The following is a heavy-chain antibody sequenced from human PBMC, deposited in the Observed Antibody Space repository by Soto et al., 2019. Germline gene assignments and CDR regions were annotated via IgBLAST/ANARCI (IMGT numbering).Heavy chain of an antibody. J-gene: IGHJ6*02. CDR2: ISSSGSTI. CDR3: ARSRADDDFWSGYYHYYYYGMDV. V-gene: IGHV3-48*03. Sequence: GGSLRLSCAASGFTFSSYEMNWVRQAPGKGLEWVSYISSSGSTIYYADSVKGQFTISRDNAKNSLYLQMNSLRAEDTAVYYCARSRADDDFWSGYYHYYYYGMDVWGQGTTVTVSS. CDR1: GFTFSSYE. D-gene: IGHD3-3*01.